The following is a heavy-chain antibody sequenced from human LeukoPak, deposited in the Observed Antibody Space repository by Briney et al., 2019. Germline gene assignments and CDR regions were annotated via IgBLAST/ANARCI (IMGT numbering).Heavy chain of an antibody. CDR2: ISHSGKSQ. Sequence: GGSLRLSCAASGFTFNKYAMSWVRQAPGKGLEWVSGISHSGKSQYYGDSVEGRFTTSRDNSQNTLYLQMNALRVDDTAVYFCAKASAVTPHFDYWGQGTLVTVSS. D-gene: IGHD4-4*01. J-gene: IGHJ4*02. V-gene: IGHV3-23*01. CDR1: GFTFNKYA. CDR3: AKASAVTPHFDY.